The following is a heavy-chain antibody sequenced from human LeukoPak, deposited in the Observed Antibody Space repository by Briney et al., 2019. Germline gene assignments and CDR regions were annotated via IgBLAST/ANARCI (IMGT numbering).Heavy chain of an antibody. CDR2: IYYSGST. D-gene: IGHD3-22*01. J-gene: IGHJ2*01. CDR1: GGSISSYY. V-gene: IGHV4-59*01. Sequence: PSETLSLTCTVPGGSISSYYWSWIRQPPGKGLEWIGYIYYSGSTNYNPSLKSRVTISVDTSKNQFSLKLSSVTAADTAVYYCARGEPTYYYDSSGYWYFDLWGRGTLVTVSS. CDR3: ARGEPTYYYDSSGYWYFDL.